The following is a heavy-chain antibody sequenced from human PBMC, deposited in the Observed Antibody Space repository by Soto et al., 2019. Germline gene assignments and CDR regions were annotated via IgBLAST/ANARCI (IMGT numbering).Heavy chain of an antibody. Sequence: QVQLVQSGAEVKKPGSSVKVSCKASGGTFSSYAISWVRQAPGQGLEWMGGIIPIFGTANYAQKFQGRVTITADESSRPAYMELSRQRSQDTAVYYCARERGACSGGSCYDLDPWGQGTLVTVSS. CDR2: IIPIFGTA. J-gene: IGHJ5*02. CDR1: GGTFSSYA. CDR3: ARERGACSGGSCYDLDP. D-gene: IGHD2-15*01. V-gene: IGHV1-69*12.